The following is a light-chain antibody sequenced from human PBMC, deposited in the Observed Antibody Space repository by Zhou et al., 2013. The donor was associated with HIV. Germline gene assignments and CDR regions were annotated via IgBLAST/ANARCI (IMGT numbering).Light chain of an antibody. CDR1: QSISTY. CDR2: AAS. V-gene: IGKV1-39*01. Sequence: DIQMTQSPSSLSASVGDRVTITCRASQSISTYLNWYQQKPGKAPKLLVYAASTLQSGVPSRFSGSGSGTEFTLTISSLEPEDFAAYYCQQYSEYPITFGQGTGLE. CDR3: QQYSEYPIT. J-gene: IGKJ5*01.